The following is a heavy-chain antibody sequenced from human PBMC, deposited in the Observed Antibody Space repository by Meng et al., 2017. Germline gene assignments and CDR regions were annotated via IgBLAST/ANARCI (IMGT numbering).Heavy chain of an antibody. D-gene: IGHD5-18*01. Sequence: GESLKISCAASGFTFSDYYMSWIRQAPGKGLEWVSYISSSGSTIYYADSVKGRFTISRDNAKNSLYLQMNSLRAEDTAVYYCASRSVDTAMVLLESHDAFAIWGQGTMVTVAS. CDR1: GFTFSDYY. CDR2: ISSSGSTI. J-gene: IGHJ3*02. V-gene: IGHV3-11*01. CDR3: ASRSVDTAMVLLESHDAFAI.